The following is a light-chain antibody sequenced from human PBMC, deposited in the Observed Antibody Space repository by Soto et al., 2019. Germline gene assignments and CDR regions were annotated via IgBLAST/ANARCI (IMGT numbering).Light chain of an antibody. V-gene: IGKV3-20*01. Sequence: ELVLTQSPGLLSSSPGETAVLSCRASQSISAKHVACYQLRPGQSPRLLIDGASGRATGVTGRFSGSGSGTEFTLTISRLEPEAFVVYCCQHGGTSPPYTVGKGTKLEI. CDR1: QSISAKH. J-gene: IGKJ2*01. CDR2: GAS. CDR3: QHGGTSPPYT.